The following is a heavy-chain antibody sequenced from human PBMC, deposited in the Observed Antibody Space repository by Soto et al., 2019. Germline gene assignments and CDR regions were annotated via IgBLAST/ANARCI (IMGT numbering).Heavy chain of an antibody. J-gene: IGHJ5*02. V-gene: IGHV4-4*07. CDR3: ARDQGVVVTADNLFDP. Sequence: QVQLQESGPGLVKPSETLSLTCTVSGGSITDYSWVWIRQPAGKGLEWIGRIFSSGSTNYTPSLKGRITMSLDTSKNQFSLKLNSATATDTAVYFCARDQGVVVTADNLFDPWGQGILVTVSS. CDR2: IFSSGST. CDR1: GGSITDYS. D-gene: IGHD2-21*02.